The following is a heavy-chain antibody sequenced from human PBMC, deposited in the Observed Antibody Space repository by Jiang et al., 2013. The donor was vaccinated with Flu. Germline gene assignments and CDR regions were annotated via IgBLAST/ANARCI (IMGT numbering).Heavy chain of an antibody. CDR2: IYWDDAK. Sequence: TLTLTCTFSGFSLSTSAVGVGWIRQPPGKALEWLALIYWDDAKVYSPSLETRLSLTKDTSKNQVVLKMTNVDPVDTATYYCVHIINVVVTPGYFAFWGQGTLVTVSS. CDR1: GFSLSTSAVG. CDR3: VHIINVVVTPGYFAF. D-gene: IGHD2-21*02. J-gene: IGHJ4*02. V-gene: IGHV2-5*02.